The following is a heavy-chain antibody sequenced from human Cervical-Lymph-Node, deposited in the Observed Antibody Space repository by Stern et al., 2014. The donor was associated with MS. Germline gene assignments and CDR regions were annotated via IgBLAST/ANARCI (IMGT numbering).Heavy chain of an antibody. Sequence: VQLVESGPGLVKSSETLSLTCTVSGGSIRSYYWNWIRQPPGKGLEWIGYIYYSGSTNYNPSLKSRVTISVDTSKNQFSLKLSSVTAADTAVYYCARDLLKNSDHWGQGTLVTVSS. J-gene: IGHJ4*02. V-gene: IGHV4-59*01. CDR2: IYYSGST. D-gene: IGHD1/OR15-1a*01. CDR3: ARDLLKNSDH. CDR1: GGSIRSYY.